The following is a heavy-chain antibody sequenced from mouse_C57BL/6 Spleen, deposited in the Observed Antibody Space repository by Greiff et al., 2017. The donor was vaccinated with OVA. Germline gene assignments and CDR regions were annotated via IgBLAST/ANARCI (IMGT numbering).Heavy chain of an antibody. V-gene: IGHV1-50*01. Sequence: QVQLQQPGAEPVKPGASVKLSCKASGYTFTSYWMQWVKQRPGQGLEWIGEIDPSDSYTNYNQKFKGKATLTVDTSSSTAYMQLSSLTSEDSAVYYCARRPSYYYGSSYDYWGQGTTLTVSS. CDR3: ARRPSYYYGSSYDY. J-gene: IGHJ2*01. CDR2: IDPSDSYT. CDR1: GYTFTSYW. D-gene: IGHD1-1*01.